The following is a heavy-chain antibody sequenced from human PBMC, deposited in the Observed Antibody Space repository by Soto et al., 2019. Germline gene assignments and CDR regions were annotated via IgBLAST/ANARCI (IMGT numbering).Heavy chain of an antibody. J-gene: IGHJ6*02. CDR2: IIPIFGTT. CDR3: ARGALTTLAYYYGMDV. D-gene: IGHD4-4*01. V-gene: IGHV1-69*13. Sequence: SVKVSCKASGGTFSSYTMSWVRQAPGQGLEWMGGIIPIFGTTTYAHKFQGRVTITADESTSTVYMELSSLRGEDTAVYYCARGALTTLAYYYGMDVWGQGTTVTVS. CDR1: GGTFSSYT.